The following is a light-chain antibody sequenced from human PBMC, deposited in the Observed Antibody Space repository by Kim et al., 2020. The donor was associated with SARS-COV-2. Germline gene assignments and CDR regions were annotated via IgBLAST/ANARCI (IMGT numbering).Light chain of an antibody. CDR2: DAS. CDR1: QDISTY. J-gene: IGKJ2*01. Sequence: DIQMTQSPSSLSASVGDRVTITCQASQDISTYLNWYQQKPGKAHKLLIYDASNLETGVPSRFSGSGSETDFTFTINSLQPEDIATYYCQQYDNLPYTFGQGTKLEI. CDR3: QQYDNLPYT. V-gene: IGKV1-33*01.